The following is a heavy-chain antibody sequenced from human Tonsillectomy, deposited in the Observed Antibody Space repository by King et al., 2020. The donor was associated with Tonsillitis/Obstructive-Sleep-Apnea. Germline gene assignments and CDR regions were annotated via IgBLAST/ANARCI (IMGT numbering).Heavy chain of an antibody. J-gene: IGHJ4*02. CDR3: ALPGRGYNYGDLDY. Sequence: QLVQSGAEVKKPGSSVKVSCKASGGTLSRYAFTWVRQAPGQGLEWMGGIIPSLGTPNYAQKFQVRVTITADKSTSTAYMELSSLRSEDTAIYYCALPGRGYNYGDLDYWGQGTLVTVSS. CDR1: GGTLSRYA. CDR2: IIPSLGTP. V-gene: IGHV1-69*10. D-gene: IGHD5-18*01.